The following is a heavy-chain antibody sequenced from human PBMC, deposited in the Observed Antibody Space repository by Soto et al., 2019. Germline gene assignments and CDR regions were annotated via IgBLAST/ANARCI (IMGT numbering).Heavy chain of an antibody. CDR2: ISAYNGNT. Sequence: VASVKVSCKASVYTFTGYGISWVRQAPGQGLEWMGWISAYNGNTNYAQKFQGRVTITADESTSTAYMELSSLRSEDTAVYYCARGALGGVMIVDSFDPWGQGTLVTVSS. CDR1: VYTFTGYG. V-gene: IGHV1-18*04. CDR3: ARGALGGVMIVDSFDP. D-gene: IGHD3-22*01. J-gene: IGHJ5*02.